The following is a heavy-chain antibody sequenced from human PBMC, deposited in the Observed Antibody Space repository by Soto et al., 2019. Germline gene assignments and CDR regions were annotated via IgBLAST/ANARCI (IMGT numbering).Heavy chain of an antibody. CDR3: ARGGGQYYDILTGYPFDY. D-gene: IGHD3-9*01. CDR2: IYSGGST. V-gene: IGHV3-53*05. J-gene: IGHJ4*02. Sequence: PGGSLRLSCAASGFPVSRNYMSWVRQAPGKGLEWVSVIYSGGSTYYADSVKGRFTISRDNSKNTLYLQMSSLRSEDTAVYYCARGGGQYYDILTGYPFDYWGQGALVTVSS. CDR1: GFPVSRNY.